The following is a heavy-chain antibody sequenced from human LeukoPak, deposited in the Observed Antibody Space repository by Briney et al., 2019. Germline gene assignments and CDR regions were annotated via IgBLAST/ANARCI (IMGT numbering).Heavy chain of an antibody. CDR3: ARDLAYSSSWLDYFDY. Sequence: ASVKVSCMVSGYSFTGYYMHWVRQAPGQGLEWMGWINLNSGGTNYAQTFQGRVTMTRDTSISTAYMELSRLRSDDTAVYYCARDLAYSSSWLDYFDYWGQGTLVTVSS. V-gene: IGHV1-2*02. CDR1: GYSFTGYY. CDR2: INLNSGGT. J-gene: IGHJ4*02. D-gene: IGHD6-13*01.